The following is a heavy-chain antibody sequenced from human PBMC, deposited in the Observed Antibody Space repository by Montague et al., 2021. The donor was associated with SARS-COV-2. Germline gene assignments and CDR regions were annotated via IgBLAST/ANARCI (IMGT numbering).Heavy chain of an antibody. Sequence: SETLSLTCAVYGGPFSDYYWSWIRQPPGKGLEWIGEINHSGSTNXNPPLKSRVTISVDTSKNQFSLKLSSVTAADTAVYYCARFLRRVVPAATGHREKNYYYMDVWGKGTTVTVSS. CDR1: GGPFSDYY. V-gene: IGHV4-34*01. CDR3: ARFLRRVVPAATGHREKNYYYMDV. CDR2: INHSGST. J-gene: IGHJ6*03. D-gene: IGHD2-2*01.